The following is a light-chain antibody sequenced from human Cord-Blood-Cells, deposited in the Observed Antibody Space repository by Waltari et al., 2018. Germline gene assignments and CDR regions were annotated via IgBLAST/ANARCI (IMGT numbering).Light chain of an antibody. Sequence: EIVLTQSPATMSLSPGERATLSCRASQSVSSYLAWYQWKPGQAPRHLIYDASNRATGIPARFSGIGSGTDCTLTISCLEPEDFAVYYCQQRSNWPPYTFGQGTKLEIK. CDR1: QSVSSY. CDR3: QQRSNWPPYT. J-gene: IGKJ2*01. CDR2: DAS. V-gene: IGKV3-11*01.